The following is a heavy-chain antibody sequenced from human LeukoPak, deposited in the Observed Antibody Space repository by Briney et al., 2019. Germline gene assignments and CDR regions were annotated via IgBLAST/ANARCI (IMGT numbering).Heavy chain of an antibody. CDR1: GFTFSSYA. CDR3: ARWAAATDY. D-gene: IGHD6-25*01. CDR2: ISSSGSTI. Sequence: GGSLRLSCAASGFTFSSYAMSWVRQAPGKGLEGVSYISSSGSTIYYADSVKGRFTISRDNAKNSLYLQMNSLRAEDTAVYYCARWAAATDYWGQGTLVTVSS. V-gene: IGHV3-48*04. J-gene: IGHJ4*02.